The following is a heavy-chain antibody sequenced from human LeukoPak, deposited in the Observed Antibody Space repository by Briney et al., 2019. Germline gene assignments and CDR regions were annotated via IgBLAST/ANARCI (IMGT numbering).Heavy chain of an antibody. V-gene: IGHV3-7*01. CDR3: AKGANWNLPYYFDY. CDR2: IKLDGSEK. CDR1: GFTFSSYW. D-gene: IGHD1-20*01. J-gene: IGHJ4*02. Sequence: GGSLRLSCAASGFTFSSYWMSWARQAPGKGLEGVANIKLDGSEKYSVDSVKGRFTISRDNAKNELYLQMNSLRAEDTAVYFCAKGANWNLPYYFDYWGQGTLATVSS.